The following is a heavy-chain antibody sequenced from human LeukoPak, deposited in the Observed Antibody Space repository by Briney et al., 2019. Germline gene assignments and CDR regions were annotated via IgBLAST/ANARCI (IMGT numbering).Heavy chain of an antibody. Sequence: ASVKVSCKVSGYTLTELSMHWVRQAPGKGLEWMGGFDPEDGETIYAQKFQGRVTMTEDTSTDTAYMELSSLRSEDTAVYYCATGRRQWERSPFDYWGQGTLVTVSS. CDR1: GYTLTELS. V-gene: IGHV1-24*01. J-gene: IGHJ4*02. CDR2: FDPEDGET. D-gene: IGHD1-26*01. CDR3: ATGRRQWERSPFDY.